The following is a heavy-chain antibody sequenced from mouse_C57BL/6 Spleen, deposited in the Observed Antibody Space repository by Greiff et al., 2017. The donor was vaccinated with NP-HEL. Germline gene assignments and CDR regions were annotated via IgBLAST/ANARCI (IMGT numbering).Heavy chain of an antibody. CDR1: GYSITSGYY. CDR2: ISYDGSN. Sequence: VQLQQSGPGLVKPSQSLSLTCSVTGYSITSGYYWNWIRQFPGNKLEWMGYISYDGSNNYNPSLKNRISITRDTSKNQFFLKLNSVTTEDTATYYCARDYYGSSPAWFAYWGQGTLVTVSA. D-gene: IGHD1-1*01. V-gene: IGHV3-6*01. J-gene: IGHJ3*01. CDR3: ARDYYGSSPAWFAY.